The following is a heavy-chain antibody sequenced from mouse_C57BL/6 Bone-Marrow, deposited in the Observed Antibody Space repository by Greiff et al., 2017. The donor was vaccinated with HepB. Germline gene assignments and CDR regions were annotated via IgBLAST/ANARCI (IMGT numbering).Heavy chain of an antibody. D-gene: IGHD2-4*01. CDR2: IDPENGDT. J-gene: IGHJ3*01. Sequence: EVQLQQSGAELVRPGASVKLSCTASGFNIKDDYMHWVKQRPEQGLEWIGWIDPENGDTEYASKFQGKATITADTSSNTAYLQLSSLTSEDTAVYYCTTSGLPFFAYWGQGTLVTVSA. CDR1: GFNIKDDY. CDR3: TTSGLPFFAY. V-gene: IGHV14-4*01.